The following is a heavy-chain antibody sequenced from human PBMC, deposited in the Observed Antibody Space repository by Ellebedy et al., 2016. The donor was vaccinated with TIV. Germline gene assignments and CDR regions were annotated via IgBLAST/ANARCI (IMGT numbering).Heavy chain of an antibody. CDR3: ARAIAAAGSY. J-gene: IGHJ4*02. CDR1: GFTFSNYA. V-gene: IGHV3-23*01. CDR2: ISGSDAGT. Sequence: GGSLRLSXEASGFTFSNYAMNWVRQAPGKGLEWVSAISGSDAGTYYADSVKGRFTISRDNSKNTVYLQMNSLRPEDTGVYYCARAIAAAGSYWGQGTLVTVSS. D-gene: IGHD6-13*01.